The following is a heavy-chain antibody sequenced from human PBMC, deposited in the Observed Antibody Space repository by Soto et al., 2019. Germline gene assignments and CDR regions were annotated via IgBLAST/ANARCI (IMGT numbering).Heavy chain of an antibody. J-gene: IGHJ1*01. D-gene: IGHD3-22*01. V-gene: IGHV3-30*18. Sequence: VRLSCAASGFTFSRYGMPWVRQGPSKGLEWVSVIAYDGSDAAYAGSVLGRCTISSDNSQHTLYLQMNRQRAEDTAVYYCAKDDSYDSSGTFQHWGQGTLVTVSS. CDR2: IAYDGSDA. CDR3: AKDDSYDSSGTFQH. CDR1: GFTFSRYG.